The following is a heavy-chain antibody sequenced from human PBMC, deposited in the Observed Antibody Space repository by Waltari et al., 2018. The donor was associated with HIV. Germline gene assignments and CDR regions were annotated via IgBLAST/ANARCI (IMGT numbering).Heavy chain of an antibody. Sequence: EVQLVESGGGLVQPGGSLRLSCAASGFTFSSYWMSWVRQAPGKGLEWVANIKQDGSEKYYVDSVKGRFTISRDNAKNSLYLQMNSLRAEDTAVYYCARTLTGAQPHYYYYYYGMDVWGQGTTVTVSS. CDR3: ARTLTGAQPHYYYYYYGMDV. D-gene: IGHD7-27*01. J-gene: IGHJ6*02. CDR1: GFTFSSYW. CDR2: IKQDGSEK. V-gene: IGHV3-7*01.